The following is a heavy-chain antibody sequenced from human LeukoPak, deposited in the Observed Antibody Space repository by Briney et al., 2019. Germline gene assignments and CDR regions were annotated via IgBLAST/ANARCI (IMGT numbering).Heavy chain of an antibody. Sequence: ASVKVSCEASGYSSTNYGISWVRQAPGQGLEWMGWIHIYRGNTNYAQKFQGRVTMTTDTSTSTVYMELSRLRSDDTAVYYCARVRYRLAETYIDYWGQGTLVTVSS. V-gene: IGHV1-18*01. CDR2: IHIYRGNT. D-gene: IGHD3-16*01. J-gene: IGHJ4*02. CDR1: GYSSTNYG. CDR3: ARVRYRLAETYIDY.